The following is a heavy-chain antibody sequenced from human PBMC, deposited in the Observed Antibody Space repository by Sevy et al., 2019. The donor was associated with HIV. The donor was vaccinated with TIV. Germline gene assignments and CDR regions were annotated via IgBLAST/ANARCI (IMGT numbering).Heavy chain of an antibody. CDR3: ARDYYDDRPRGFDP. J-gene: IGHJ5*02. Sequence: SETLSLTCTVSGDSISKYVWSWIRQPPGKGLEWIGYLYFSGNTNDNPSLKSRVTISVDTSKNQFSLTLKSVTAADTAVYYCARDYYDDRPRGFDPWGQGTLVTVSS. CDR2: LYFSGNT. D-gene: IGHD3-22*01. V-gene: IGHV4-59*01. CDR1: GDSISKYV.